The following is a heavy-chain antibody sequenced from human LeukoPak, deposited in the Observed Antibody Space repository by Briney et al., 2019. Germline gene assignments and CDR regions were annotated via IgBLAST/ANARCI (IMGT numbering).Heavy chain of an antibody. CDR1: GFTFSSYG. CDR3: TKGTYYDFWSGYYVDY. J-gene: IGHJ4*02. V-gene: IGHV3-30*02. D-gene: IGHD3-3*01. Sequence: GGSLRLSCAASGFTFSSYGMHWVRQAPGKGLEWVAFIRYDGSNKYYADSVKGRFTISRDNSKNTLYLQMNSLRAEDTAVYYCTKGTYYDFWSGYYVDYWGQGTLVTVSS. CDR2: IRYDGSNK.